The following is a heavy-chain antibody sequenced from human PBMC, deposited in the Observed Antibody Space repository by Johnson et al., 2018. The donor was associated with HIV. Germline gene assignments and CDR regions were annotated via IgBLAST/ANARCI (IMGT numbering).Heavy chain of an antibody. Sequence: QVQLMESGGGVVQPGRSLRVSCAASGFTFSNYGMHWVRQAPGKGLECVAVIWYDGSHKYSADSVKGRFTISRYNSKNTLYLQMNSLRGEDTAVYYCSKDVATYHDRWSGSGSHVCDFWGQGTMVTVS. V-gene: IGHV3-33*06. CDR2: IWYDGSHK. CDR1: GFTFSNYG. J-gene: IGHJ3*01. D-gene: IGHD3-3*01. CDR3: SKDVATYHDRWSGSGSHVCDF.